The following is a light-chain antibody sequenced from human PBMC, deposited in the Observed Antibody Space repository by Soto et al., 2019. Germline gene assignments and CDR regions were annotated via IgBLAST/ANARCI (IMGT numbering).Light chain of an antibody. Sequence: EIVLTQSPATLSLSPGERATLSCRASQSVRSNFLAWYQQKPGQAPRLLIYGASNRATGIPDRFSGSGSGTDFTLTITRLEPEDFAMYYCQQYGSSPITFGQGTRLEIK. CDR1: QSVRSNF. CDR2: GAS. J-gene: IGKJ5*01. V-gene: IGKV3-20*01. CDR3: QQYGSSPIT.